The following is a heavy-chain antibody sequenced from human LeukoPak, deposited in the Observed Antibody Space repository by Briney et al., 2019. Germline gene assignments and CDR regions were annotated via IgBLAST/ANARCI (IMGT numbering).Heavy chain of an antibody. CDR3: ARDLLGWELHYFDY. Sequence: PGGSLRLSCAASGFTFSTYNMNWVRQAPGKGLEWVSSIRGSSSYIYYADSVKGRFSISRDNAKNSLYLQMNSLRAEDTAVYYCARDLLGWELHYFDYWGQGTLVTVSS. J-gene: IGHJ4*02. CDR1: GFTFSTYN. V-gene: IGHV3-21*01. CDR2: IRGSSSYI. D-gene: IGHD1-26*01.